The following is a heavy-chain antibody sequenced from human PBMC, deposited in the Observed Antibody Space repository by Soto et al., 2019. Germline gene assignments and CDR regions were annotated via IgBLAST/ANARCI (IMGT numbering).Heavy chain of an antibody. D-gene: IGHD2-15*01. CDR3: AVDFGGNCFDS. CDR1: GGSISIYY. V-gene: IGHV4-4*07. CDR2: IYTSGST. Sequence: SETLSLTCTVSGGSISIYYWSWIRQSAGKGLEWIGRIYTSGSTNYNPSLKSRVTMSGDTSKNQISLKLSSVTAADTAVYYCAVDFGGNCFDSWGQGTLVTVSS. J-gene: IGHJ4*02.